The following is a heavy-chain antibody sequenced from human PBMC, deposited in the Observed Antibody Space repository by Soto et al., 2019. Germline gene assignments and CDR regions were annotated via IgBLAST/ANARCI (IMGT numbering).Heavy chain of an antibody. V-gene: IGHV3-9*01. J-gene: IGHJ6*02. Sequence: GGSLRLSCVASGFTFEDHAMHWVRQGPGKGLEWVSGISWNSGIIVYADSVKGRFTMSRDNVKNSLYLQMSSLRSEDTAAYYCVRDMRHYDFWDNHERGLDVWGQGTTVTVSS. D-gene: IGHD3-3*01. CDR3: VRDMRHYDFWDNHERGLDV. CDR1: GFTFEDHA. CDR2: ISWNSGII.